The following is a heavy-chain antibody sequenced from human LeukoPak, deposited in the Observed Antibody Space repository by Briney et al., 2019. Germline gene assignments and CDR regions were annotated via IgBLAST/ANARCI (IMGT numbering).Heavy chain of an antibody. J-gene: IGHJ4*02. D-gene: IGHD6-19*01. Sequence: PGGSLRLSXAGSGFTFSNYWMSWVRQAPGKGLEWVANVKEDGSEKYYVDSVKGRFTISRDNAKNSLFLQMNSLRAEDTAVYYCAKTRSSGWYFEGDYFDYWGQGTLVTVSS. V-gene: IGHV3-7*01. CDR2: VKEDGSEK. CDR1: GFTFSNYW. CDR3: AKTRSSGWYFEGDYFDY.